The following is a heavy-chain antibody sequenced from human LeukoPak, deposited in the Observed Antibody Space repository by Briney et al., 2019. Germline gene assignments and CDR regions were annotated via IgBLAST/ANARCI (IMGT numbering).Heavy chain of an antibody. J-gene: IGHJ3*02. V-gene: IGHV4-61*08. D-gene: IGHD2-15*01. CDR2: IYYSGST. Sequence: KPSETLSLTCTVSGGSISSGGYYWSWIRQPPGKGLEWIGYIYYSGSTNYNPSLKSRVTISVDTSKNQFSLKLSSVTAADTAVYYCARSQEFVVVAAIYAFDIWGQGTMVTVSS. CDR1: GGSISSGGYY. CDR3: ARSQEFVVVAAIYAFDI.